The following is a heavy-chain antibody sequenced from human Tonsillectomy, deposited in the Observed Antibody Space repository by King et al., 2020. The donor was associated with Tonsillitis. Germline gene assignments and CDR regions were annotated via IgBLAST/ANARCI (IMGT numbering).Heavy chain of an antibody. CDR2: ISGSGGST. Sequence: VQLVESGGGLVQPGGSLRLSCAASGFTFSSYAMSWVRQAPGKGLEWVSAISGSGGSTYYADSVKGRFTISRDNSKNTLYLQMNSLRAEDTAVYYCAKLYYDFWSGRNWFDTWGQGTLVTVSS. J-gene: IGHJ5*02. CDR1: GFTFSSYA. D-gene: IGHD3-3*01. V-gene: IGHV3-23*04. CDR3: AKLYYDFWSGRNWFDT.